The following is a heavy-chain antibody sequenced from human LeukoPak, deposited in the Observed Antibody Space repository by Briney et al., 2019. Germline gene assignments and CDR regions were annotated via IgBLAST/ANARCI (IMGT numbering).Heavy chain of an antibody. J-gene: IGHJ5*02. Sequence: ASVKVSCKASGYTFTGYYMHWVRQAPGQGLEWMGWINPNSGGTNYAQKFQGRVTMTRDTSTSTAYVELSRLRSDDTAVYYCARAGRVTKNWFDPWGQGTLVTVSS. CDR3: ARAGRVTKNWFDP. CDR1: GYTFTGYY. V-gene: IGHV1-2*02. D-gene: IGHD5-18*01. CDR2: INPNSGGT.